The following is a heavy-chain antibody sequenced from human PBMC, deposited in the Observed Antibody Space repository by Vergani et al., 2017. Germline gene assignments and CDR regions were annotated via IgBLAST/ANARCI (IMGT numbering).Heavy chain of an antibody. J-gene: IGHJ5*02. D-gene: IGHD6-19*01. CDR3: ASDTHSGQRADR. V-gene: IGHV4-59*11. Sequence: QVQLQESGPGLVKSSETLSLTCSVSFDSIRNLYCNWIRQPPGKGLECIGSIYYSENTNDNTSLKSRVTISVDTSKNQFSLTLTSVTAADTAVYYCASDTHSGQRADRWGQGILVTVTS. CDR2: IYYSENT. CDR1: FDSIRNLY.